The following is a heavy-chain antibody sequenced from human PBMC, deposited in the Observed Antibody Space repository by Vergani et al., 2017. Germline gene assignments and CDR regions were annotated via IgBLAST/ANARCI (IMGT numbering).Heavy chain of an antibody. CDR2: ISAYNGNT. D-gene: IGHD2-2*01. CDR1: GYTFTSYG. CDR3: ARADRGDCSSTSCFTDYYYYYYMDV. V-gene: IGHV1-18*01. Sequence: QVQLVESGAEVKKPGASVKVSCKASGYTFTSYGISWVRQAPGQGLEWMGWISAYNGNTNYAQTLQGRVTMTTDTSTSTAYMELRRLRSDDTAVYYCARADRGDCSSTSCFTDYYYYYYMDVWGKGTTVTVSS. J-gene: IGHJ6*03.